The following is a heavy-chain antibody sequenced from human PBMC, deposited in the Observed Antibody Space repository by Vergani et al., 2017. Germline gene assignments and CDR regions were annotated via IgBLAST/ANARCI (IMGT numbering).Heavy chain of an antibody. Sequence: EVQLVESGGGLVQPGGSLRLSCAASGFTFSSYWMHWVRQAPGKGLVWVSRINSDGSSTRYADSVKGRFTISRDNAKNSLYLQMNSLRAEDTAVYYCARDLNPHVVPAAIGYWGQGTLVTVSS. V-gene: IGHV3-74*01. CDR3: ARDLNPHVVPAAIGY. CDR1: GFTFSSYW. CDR2: INSDGSST. D-gene: IGHD2-2*02. J-gene: IGHJ4*02.